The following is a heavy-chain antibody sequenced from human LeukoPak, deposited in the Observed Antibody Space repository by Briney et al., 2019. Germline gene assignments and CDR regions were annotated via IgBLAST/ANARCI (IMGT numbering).Heavy chain of an antibody. V-gene: IGHV3-13*01. J-gene: IGHJ5*02. Sequence: GGSLRLSCAASGFTFSSYDMHWVRQATGKGLEWVSAIGTAGDTYYPGSVKGRFTISRENAKNSLYLQMNSLRAGDTAVYYCARGSWFGELFPFDPWGQGTLVTVSS. D-gene: IGHD3-10*01. CDR1: GFTFSSYD. CDR2: IGTAGDT. CDR3: ARGSWFGELFPFDP.